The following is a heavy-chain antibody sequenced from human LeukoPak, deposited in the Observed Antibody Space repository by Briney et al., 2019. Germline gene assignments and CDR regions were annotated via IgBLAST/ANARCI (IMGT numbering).Heavy chain of an antibody. V-gene: IGHV3-21*01. J-gene: IGHJ4*02. D-gene: IGHD3-10*01. CDR3: ARDTTYYYGSGSLSY. Sequence: GGSLRLSCAASGFTFSSYRMNWVRQAPGKGLEWVSSISSSSSYIYYADSVKGRFTISRDNAKNSLYLQMNSLRAEDTAVYYCARDTTYYYGSGSLSYWGQGTLVTVSS. CDR2: ISSSSSYI. CDR1: GFTFSSYR.